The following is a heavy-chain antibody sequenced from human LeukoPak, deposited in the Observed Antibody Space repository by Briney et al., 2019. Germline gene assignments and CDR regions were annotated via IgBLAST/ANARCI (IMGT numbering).Heavy chain of an antibody. J-gene: IGHJ4*02. CDR1: GGSISSSSYY. Sequence: SETLSLTCTVSGGSISSSSYYWGWNRQPPGKGLEWIGSIYYRGSTYYNPSLRSRITLSLDTSKSQFSLNLSSVTAADTAVYYCARTGDSSGYYRNAIDYWGQGTLVTVSS. D-gene: IGHD3-22*01. CDR2: IYYRGST. V-gene: IGHV4-39*07. CDR3: ARTGDSSGYYRNAIDY.